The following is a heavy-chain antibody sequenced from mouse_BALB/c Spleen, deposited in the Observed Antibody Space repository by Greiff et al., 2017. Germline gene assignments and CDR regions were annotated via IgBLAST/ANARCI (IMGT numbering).Heavy chain of an antibody. CDR2: IDTSDSYT. V-gene: IGHV1-69*01. J-gene: IGHJ2*01. CDR3: ARGGSRYFDY. D-gene: IGHD1-1*01. Sequence: QVQLKESGAELVMPGASVKMSCKASGYTFTDYWMHWVKQRPGQGLEWIGAIDTSDSYTSYNQKFKGKATLTVDESSSTAYMQLSSLTSEDSAVYYCARGGSRYFDYWGQGTTLTVSS. CDR1: GYTFTDYW.